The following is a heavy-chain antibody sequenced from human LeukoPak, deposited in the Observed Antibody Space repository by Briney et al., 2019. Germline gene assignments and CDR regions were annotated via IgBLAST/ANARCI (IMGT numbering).Heavy chain of an antibody. D-gene: IGHD1-26*01. Sequence: GGSLRLSCAASGFTFSSYWMHWVRQAPGKGLVWVSRINSDGSSTSYADSVKGRFTISRDNAKNTLYLQMNSLGAEDTAVYCCARGLVGATFDYWGQGTLVTVSS. CDR2: INSDGSST. V-gene: IGHV3-74*01. CDR3: ARGLVGATFDY. CDR1: GFTFSSYW. J-gene: IGHJ4*02.